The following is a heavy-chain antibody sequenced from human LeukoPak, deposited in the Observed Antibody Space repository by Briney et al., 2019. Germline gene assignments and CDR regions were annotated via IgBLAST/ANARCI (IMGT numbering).Heavy chain of an antibody. CDR1: GFTFSDYY. D-gene: IGHD6-13*01. CDR3: AREAGYSSSWYSDY. J-gene: IGHJ4*02. Sequence: GGSLRLSCAASGFTFSDYYMSWIRQAPEKGLEWVSYISSSGSTIYYADSVKGRFTISRDNAKNSLYLQMNSLRAEDTAVYYCAREAGYSSSWYSDYWGQGTLVTVSS. CDR2: ISSSGSTI. V-gene: IGHV3-11*04.